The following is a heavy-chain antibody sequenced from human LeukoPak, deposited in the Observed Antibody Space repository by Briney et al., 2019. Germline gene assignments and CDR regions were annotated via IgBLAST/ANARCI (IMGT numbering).Heavy chain of an antibody. V-gene: IGHV4-34*01. D-gene: IGHD5-24*01. CDR3: ARGRGWLQLVPRPFDY. CDR1: GGSFSAYY. J-gene: IGHJ4*02. Sequence: SETLSLTCAVYGGSFSAYYWSWIRQPPGKGLEWIGEINHSGSTNYNPSLKSRVTISVDTSKNQFSLKLSSLPAADTTVYYCARGRGWLQLVPRPFDYWGQGTLVTVSS. CDR2: INHSGST.